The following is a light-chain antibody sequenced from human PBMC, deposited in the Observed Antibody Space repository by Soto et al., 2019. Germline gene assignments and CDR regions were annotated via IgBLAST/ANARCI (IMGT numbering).Light chain of an antibody. CDR3: AAWDDSLKGV. Sequence: QSVLTRPPSASGTPGQRVTISCSGSSSNIGSNTVNWYQQLPGTAPKLLIYSNNQRPSGVPDRFSGSKSGTSASLAISGLQTEDEADYYCAAWDDSLKGVFGGGTKVTVL. V-gene: IGLV1-44*01. J-gene: IGLJ3*02. CDR1: SSNIGSNT. CDR2: SNN.